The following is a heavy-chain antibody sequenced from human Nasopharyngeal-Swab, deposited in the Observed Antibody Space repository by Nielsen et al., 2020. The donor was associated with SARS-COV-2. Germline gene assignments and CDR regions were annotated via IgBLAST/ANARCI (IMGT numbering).Heavy chain of an antibody. D-gene: IGHD6-13*01. J-gene: IGHJ4*02. CDR1: GFTFDDYT. CDR2: ISWDGGST. CDR3: AKGRSYSEEGYFDY. Sequence: GGSLRLSCAASGFTFDDYTMHWVRQAPGKGLEWVSLISWDGGSTYYADSVKGRFTISRDNSKNSLYLQMNSLRTEDTALYYCAKGRSYSEEGYFDYWGQGTQVTVSS. V-gene: IGHV3-43*01.